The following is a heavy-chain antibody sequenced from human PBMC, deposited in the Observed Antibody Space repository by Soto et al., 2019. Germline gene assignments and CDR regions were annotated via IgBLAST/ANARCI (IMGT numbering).Heavy chain of an antibody. Sequence: SETLSLTCTVSGGSISSGGYYWSWIRQHPGKGLEWIGYIYYSGSTYYNPSLKSRVTISVDTSKNQFSLKLSSVTAADTAVYYCARSAVWFGESGILNWFDPWGQGTLVTVSS. D-gene: IGHD3-10*01. CDR2: IYYSGST. CDR3: ARSAVWFGESGILNWFDP. J-gene: IGHJ5*02. V-gene: IGHV4-31*03. CDR1: GGSISSGGYY.